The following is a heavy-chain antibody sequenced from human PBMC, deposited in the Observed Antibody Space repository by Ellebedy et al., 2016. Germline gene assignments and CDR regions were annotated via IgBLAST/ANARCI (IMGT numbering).Heavy chain of an antibody. Sequence: GESLKISCAASGFTFSTYSMNWVRQAPGKGLEWVSYISSGSSTIYYADSVKGRFTISRDNTKNSLYLQMNSLRAEDTAVYYCARDYNSIGVDYWGQGTLVTVSS. CDR1: GFTFSTYS. CDR2: ISSGSSTI. CDR3: ARDYNSIGVDY. J-gene: IGHJ4*02. D-gene: IGHD3-10*01. V-gene: IGHV3-48*04.